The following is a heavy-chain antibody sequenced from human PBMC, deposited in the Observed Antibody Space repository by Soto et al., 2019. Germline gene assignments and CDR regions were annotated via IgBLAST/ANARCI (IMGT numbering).Heavy chain of an antibody. V-gene: IGHV1-18*04. CDR2: ISGYNANT. D-gene: IGHD2-15*01. CDR3: AREGRRIPGGTGIDY. CDR1: AYTFTSSG. Sequence: ASVKASSKASAYTFTSSGISWVRQAPGQGPEGLGWISGYNANTNYAPKFQGRVTMTTDTSTSTAYMELRSLRSNDTAVYYCAREGRRIPGGTGIDYWGQGTLVTVSS. J-gene: IGHJ4*02.